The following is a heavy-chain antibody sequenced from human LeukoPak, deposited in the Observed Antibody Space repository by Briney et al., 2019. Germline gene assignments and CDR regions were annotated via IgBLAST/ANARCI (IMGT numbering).Heavy chain of an antibody. CDR1: GGSFSGYY. V-gene: IGHV4-34*01. CDR3: ARGLWGLVTSYYFDY. CDR2: INHSGST. Sequence: PSETLSLTCGVYGGSFSGYYWSWIRQPPGKGLEWIGEINHSGSTNYNPSLKSRVTISVDTSKNQFSLQLSSVTAADTAVYYCARGLWGLVTSYYFDYWGQGTLVTVSS. D-gene: IGHD3-9*01. J-gene: IGHJ4*02.